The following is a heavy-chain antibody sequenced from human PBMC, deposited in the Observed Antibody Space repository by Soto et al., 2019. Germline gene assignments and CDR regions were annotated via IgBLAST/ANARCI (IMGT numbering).Heavy chain of an antibody. CDR3: ARGLNGYLHYFDY. Sequence: VKVSCKASGYTFTSYAMHWVRQAPGQRLEWMGWINAGNGNTKYSQKFQGRVTITRDTSASTAYMELSSLRSEDTAVYYCARGLNGYLHYFDYWGQGTPVTVSS. D-gene: IGHD5-18*01. V-gene: IGHV1-3*01. CDR1: GYTFTSYA. J-gene: IGHJ4*02. CDR2: INAGNGNT.